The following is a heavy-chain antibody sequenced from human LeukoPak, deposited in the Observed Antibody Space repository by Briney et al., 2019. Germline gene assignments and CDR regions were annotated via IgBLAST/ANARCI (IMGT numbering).Heavy chain of an antibody. D-gene: IGHD6-19*01. V-gene: IGHV3-48*03. CDR3: AKSMYSSGLYYFDY. CDR2: ISSSGSTI. Sequence: PGGSLRLSCAASGFTFSSYEMNWVRQAPGKGLEWVSYISSSGSTIYYADSVKGRFTISRDNAKNSLYLQMNSLRAEDTALYYCAKSMYSSGLYYFDYWGQGTLVTVSS. CDR1: GFTFSSYE. J-gene: IGHJ4*02.